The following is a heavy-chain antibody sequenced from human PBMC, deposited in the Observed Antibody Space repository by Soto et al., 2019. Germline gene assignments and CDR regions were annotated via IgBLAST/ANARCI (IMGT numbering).Heavy chain of an antibody. V-gene: IGHV4-34*01. CDR1: GGSFSGYY. D-gene: IGHD2-15*01. J-gene: IGHJ4*02. CDR2: INHRGST. CDR3: ARGLGYCSGGSCSRAGVYFDY. Sequence: SETLSLTCAVYGGSFSGYYWSWIRQPPEKGLEWIGEINHRGSTNRNPSLKSRVSISVDRSKNQFSLKLTSATAADTALYYCARGLGYCSGGSCSRAGVYFDYWGLGSLVTVSS.